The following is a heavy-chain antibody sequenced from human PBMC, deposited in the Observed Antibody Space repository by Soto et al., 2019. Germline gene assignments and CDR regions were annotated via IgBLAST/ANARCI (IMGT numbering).Heavy chain of an antibody. CDR1: GFVSTNYN. Sequence: QAHLVQSGAEVKMPGYSVQVSCKASGFVSTNYNFHWVRPSPGQSLEWMGRINAANGNTQYSQNFQGRVTFTSDASASTAFMELTNLRFEDKAMYYCATDYGSNWRLWGQGTLVSVSS. CDR3: ATDYGSNWRL. D-gene: IGHD3-10*01. V-gene: IGHV1-3*01. CDR2: INAANGNT. J-gene: IGHJ4*02.